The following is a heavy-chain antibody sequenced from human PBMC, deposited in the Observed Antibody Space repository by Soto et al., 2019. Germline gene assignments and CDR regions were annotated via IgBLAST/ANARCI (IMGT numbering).Heavy chain of an antibody. CDR2: IKEDASEE. D-gene: IGHD3-3*01. J-gene: IGHJ4*02. V-gene: IGHV3-7*01. CDR1: GFTFNTYW. CDR3: ATAISSPFGNVDS. Sequence: EVQLVQSGGDLVQPGGSLRLSCVASGFTFNTYWMTWVRQAPGMGLEWVAGIKEDASEEDYVDSVKGRFSISRDNAKNSLYLQLSSLRAEDTAVYYCATAISSPFGNVDSWGQGSVVTVSS.